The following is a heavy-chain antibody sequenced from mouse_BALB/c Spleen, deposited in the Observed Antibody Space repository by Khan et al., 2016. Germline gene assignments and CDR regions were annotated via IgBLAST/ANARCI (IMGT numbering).Heavy chain of an antibody. V-gene: IGHV3-1*02. Sequence: VQLQESGPGLVKPSQSLSLTCTVTGYSITSGYGWNWIRQFPGNKLEWMGYINYSGSTNYNPSLKRRISITRDPSKNQFFLQLHSVTTEDTATYYCARTARIKYWGQGTTLTVSS. CDR1: GYSITSGYG. CDR3: ARTARIKY. CDR2: INYSGST. J-gene: IGHJ2*01. D-gene: IGHD1-2*01.